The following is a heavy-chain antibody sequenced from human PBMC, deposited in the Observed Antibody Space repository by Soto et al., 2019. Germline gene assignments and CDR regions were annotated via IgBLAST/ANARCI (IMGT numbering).Heavy chain of an antibody. Sequence: ASVKVSCKSSGYTFTSYAMHCVRQAPGQRLDWMGGINAGNGNTKYSKKFQGRVTITRDTSAGTAYMELSSLRSEDTAVYYCARETSGDYEDNYYYYYMDVWGKGTTVTVS. CDR2: INAGNGNT. J-gene: IGHJ6*03. CDR3: ARETSGDYEDNYYYYYMDV. D-gene: IGHD4-17*01. CDR1: GYTFTSYA. V-gene: IGHV1-3*01.